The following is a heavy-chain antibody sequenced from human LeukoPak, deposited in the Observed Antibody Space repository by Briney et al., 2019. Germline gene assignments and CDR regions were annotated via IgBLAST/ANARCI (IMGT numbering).Heavy chain of an antibody. V-gene: IGHV3-23*01. J-gene: IGHJ4*02. CDR1: GFTFSSYA. D-gene: IGHD2-15*01. CDR2: ISGSGGST. Sequence: QPGGSLRLSCAASGFTFSSYAMSWVRQAPGKGLEWVSAISGSGGSTYYADSVKGRFTISRDNSKNTLHLQMNSLRAEDTAVYYSAKLGRVVVAASSEIDYWGQGTLVTVSS. CDR3: AKLGRVVVAASSEIDY.